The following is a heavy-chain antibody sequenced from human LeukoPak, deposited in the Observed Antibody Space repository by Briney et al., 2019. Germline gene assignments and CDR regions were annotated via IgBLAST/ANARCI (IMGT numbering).Heavy chain of an antibody. CDR3: ARRGQWNPSYFDY. CDR2: IYYSGST. D-gene: IGHD6-19*01. V-gene: IGHV4-39*07. J-gene: IGHJ4*02. CDR1: GGSISSSSYY. Sequence: PSETLSLTCTVSGGSISSSSYYWGWIRQPPGKGLEWIGSIYYSGSTYYNPSLKSRVTISIDTSKNQFSLKLSSVTAADTAVYYCARRGQWNPSYFDYWGQGTLVTVSS.